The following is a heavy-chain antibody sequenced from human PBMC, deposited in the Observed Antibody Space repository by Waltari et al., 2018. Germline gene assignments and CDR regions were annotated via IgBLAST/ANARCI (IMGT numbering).Heavy chain of an antibody. CDR3: ARDLISRRAFDI. V-gene: IGHV3-53*02. CDR1: GFPVSSNY. J-gene: IGHJ3*02. Sequence: EVQLVETGGGLIQPGGSLRLSCAASGFPVSSNYMSWVRQAPGKGLEWVSVIYSGGSTYYADSVKGRFTISRDNSKNTLYLQMNSLRAEDTAVYYCARDLISRRAFDIWGQGTMVTVSS. D-gene: IGHD2-15*01. CDR2: IYSGGST.